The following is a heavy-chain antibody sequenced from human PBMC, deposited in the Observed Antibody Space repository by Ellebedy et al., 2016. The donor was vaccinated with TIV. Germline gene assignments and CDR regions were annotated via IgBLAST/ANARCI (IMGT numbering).Heavy chain of an antibody. D-gene: IGHD6-6*01. V-gene: IGHV3-7*01. CDR3: ARWGSSSSSPAISN. J-gene: IGHJ4*02. CDR1: RFTFTNHW. CDR2: INQDGSEK. Sequence: GESLKISXAASRFTFTNHWMTWVRQAPGKGLDWVANINQDGSEKYYVDSVKGRFTISRDNAESSLYLQMNSLRAEDTAVYYCARWGSSSSSPAISNWGQGTLVTVSS.